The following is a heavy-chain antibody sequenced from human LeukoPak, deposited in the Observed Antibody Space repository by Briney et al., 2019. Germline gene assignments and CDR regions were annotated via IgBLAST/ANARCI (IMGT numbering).Heavy chain of an antibody. J-gene: IGHJ4*02. CDR2: IYYSGNT. V-gene: IGHV4-39*01. D-gene: IGHD3-22*01. CDR3: ARYVSSGLDH. CDR1: GGSISRSSFY. Sequence: SETLSLTCTVSGGSISRSSFYWGWIRQPPGKGLEWIGSIYYSGNTYHNPSLKSRVTISVDTSKNQFSLKLSSVTAADTAVYYCARYVSSGLDHWGQGTLVTVSS.